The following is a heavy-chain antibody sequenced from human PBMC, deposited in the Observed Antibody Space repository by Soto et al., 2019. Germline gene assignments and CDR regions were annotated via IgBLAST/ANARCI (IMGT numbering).Heavy chain of an antibody. V-gene: IGHV2-5*02. CDR3: AHRSIDTIRGVSASVP. D-gene: IGHD3-10*01. CDR1: GFSHNTGGMG. CDR2: IYWDDDT. Sequence: ITLKESAPTLVIPTQTLTLTCTFSGFSHNTGGMGVGWIRQPPGKPLECLALIYWDDDTLYSSSLKSRLTISKDTSAHQLTLRMTNVDSAVTGTHYCAHRSIDTIRGVSASVPWGQGTLVTVSS. J-gene: IGHJ5*02.